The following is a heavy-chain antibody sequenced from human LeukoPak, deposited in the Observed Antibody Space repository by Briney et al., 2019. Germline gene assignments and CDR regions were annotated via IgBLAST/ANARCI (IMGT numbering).Heavy chain of an antibody. Sequence: GGSLRLSCAASGFIFTNYFMSWVRQAPGKGLEWVASIKHDGSEKYYVDSVRGRFTISRDHTMTSLHLKMSSVRAEDTALYYCATDRGWRTSGYYLYYFEYWGQGTLVTYSS. CDR1: GFIFTNYF. D-gene: IGHD3-3*01. V-gene: IGHV3-7*01. CDR3: ATDRGWRTSGYYLYYFEY. CDR2: IKHDGSEK. J-gene: IGHJ4*02.